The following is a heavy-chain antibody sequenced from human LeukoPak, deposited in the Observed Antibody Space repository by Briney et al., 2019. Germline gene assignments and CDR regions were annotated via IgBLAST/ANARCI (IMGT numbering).Heavy chain of an antibody. CDR1: GGSISSSSYY. V-gene: IGHV4-39*07. J-gene: IGHJ6*03. CDR3: ARAPSDSSGYSSYYYYMDV. D-gene: IGHD3-22*01. Sequence: SETLSLTCTVSGGSISSSSYYWGWIRQPPGKGLEWIGSIYYSGSTYYNPSLKSRVTISVDTSKNQFSLKLSSVTAADTAVYYCARAPSDSSGYSSYYYYMDVWGKGTTVTVSS. CDR2: IYYSGST.